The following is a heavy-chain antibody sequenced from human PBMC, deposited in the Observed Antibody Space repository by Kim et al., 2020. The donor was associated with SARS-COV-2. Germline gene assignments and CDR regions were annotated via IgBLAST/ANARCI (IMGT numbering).Heavy chain of an antibody. J-gene: IGHJ2*01. V-gene: IGHV3-43*01. Sequence: GGSLRLSCAASGFTFDDYTMHWVRQAPGKGLEWVSLISWDGGSTYYADSVKGRFTISRDNSKNSLYLQMNSLRTEDTALYYCAKVGSALGTLASYFDLWGRGTLVTVSS. CDR3: AKVGSALGTLASYFDL. CDR2: ISWDGGST. CDR1: GFTFDDYT. D-gene: IGHD6-13*01.